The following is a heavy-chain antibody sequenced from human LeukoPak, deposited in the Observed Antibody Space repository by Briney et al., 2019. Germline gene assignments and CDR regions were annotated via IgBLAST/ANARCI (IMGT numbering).Heavy chain of an antibody. V-gene: IGHV4-34*01. Sequence: SETLSLTCAVYGGSFSGYYWSWIRQPPGKGLEWIGEINHSGSTNYNPSLKSRVTISVDTSKNQFSLKLSSVTAADTAAYYCARSPDILTGYPGYYYYYGMDVWGQGTTVTVSS. J-gene: IGHJ6*02. CDR2: INHSGST. CDR3: ARSPDILTGYPGYYYYYGMDV. D-gene: IGHD3-9*01. CDR1: GGSFSGYY.